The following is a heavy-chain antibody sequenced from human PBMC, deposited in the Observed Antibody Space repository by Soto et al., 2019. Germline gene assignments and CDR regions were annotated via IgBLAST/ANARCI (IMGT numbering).Heavy chain of an antibody. CDR3: ARGGRGYEFDY. D-gene: IGHD5-12*01. J-gene: IGHJ4*02. V-gene: IGHV3-64*01. CDR2: ISSNGGST. Sequence: EVQLVESGGGLVQPGGSLRLSFAASGFTFSRYAMHWVRQAPGKGLEYVSPISSNGGSTYYANSVKGRFTISRDNSKITLYLQMGSLTPEDTAVYYCARGGRGYEFDYWGQGTLVTVSS. CDR1: GFTFSRYA.